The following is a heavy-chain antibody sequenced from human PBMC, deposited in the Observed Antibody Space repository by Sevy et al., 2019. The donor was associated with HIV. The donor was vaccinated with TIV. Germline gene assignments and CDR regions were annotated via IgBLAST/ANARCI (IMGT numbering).Heavy chain of an antibody. CDR1: GFTFSNYA. Sequence: GWSLRLSCAASGFTFSNYAMHWVRQAPGKGLEWVSTIYSGGSTFYADSVKGRFTISRDNSKNTLYLQMNSLRAEDTAVYYCARDRYASGYYYYYYGLDVWGQGTTVTVSS. V-gene: IGHV3-66*01. CDR3: ARDRYASGYYYYYYGLDV. CDR2: IYSGGST. J-gene: IGHJ6*02. D-gene: IGHD3-16*01.